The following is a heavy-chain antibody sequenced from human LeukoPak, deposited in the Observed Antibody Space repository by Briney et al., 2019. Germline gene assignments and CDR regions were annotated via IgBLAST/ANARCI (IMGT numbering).Heavy chain of an antibody. CDR3: ARVPRRGPNWFDP. CDR1: GYTFSSYG. Sequence: APVKVSCKASGYTFSSYGISWVRQAPGQGLEWMGWISAYNGNTNYAQKLQGRVTMTTDTSTSTAYMELRSLRSDDTAVYYCARVPRRGPNWFDPWGQGTLVTVSS. CDR2: ISAYNGNT. D-gene: IGHD3-10*01. J-gene: IGHJ5*02. V-gene: IGHV1-18*01.